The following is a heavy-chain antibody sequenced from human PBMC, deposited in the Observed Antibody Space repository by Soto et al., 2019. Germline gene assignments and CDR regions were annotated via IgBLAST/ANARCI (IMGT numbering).Heavy chain of an antibody. J-gene: IGHJ4*02. CDR2: TNSDQTST. V-gene: IGHV3-74*01. Sequence: GVLRLACTGSVFTFTNYWMHWVRQAPGKGLEWVSRTNSDQTSTTYADSVMGRFTISRDNAKSTLYLQMNGLRAEDTALYYCARLRLGSRGNSFDYWGPGTLVTVSS. D-gene: IGHD1-1*01. CDR1: VFTFTNYW. CDR3: ARLRLGSRGNSFDY.